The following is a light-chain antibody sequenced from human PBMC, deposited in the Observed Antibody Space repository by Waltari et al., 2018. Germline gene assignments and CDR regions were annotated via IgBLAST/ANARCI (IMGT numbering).Light chain of an antibody. CDR2: RTS. Sequence: DIQMTQSPSTLSASVGDRVTITCRVSQDITTSLAWYQQKPGKAPKVLIYRTSNLKSGVSARFSGSGSGTEFTLTINSLQPDDFATYYCQQFHSYPVTLGGGTKVEIK. CDR1: QDITTS. V-gene: IGKV1-5*03. J-gene: IGKJ4*01. CDR3: QQFHSYPVT.